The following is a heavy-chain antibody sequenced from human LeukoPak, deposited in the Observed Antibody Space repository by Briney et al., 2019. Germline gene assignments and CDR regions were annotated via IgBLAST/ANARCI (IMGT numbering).Heavy chain of an antibody. V-gene: IGHV5-51*01. J-gene: IGHJ4*02. CDR3: ARLVVVVTSVASVDH. Sequence: GESLQISCQASGYNFSNHWIGWVRPMPGKGLEWMGIIYPDDSDTRYSSSFQGQVTMSVDKSISTAYLQWTSPKASDTALYYCARLVVVVTSVASVDHWGQGTLVTVSS. CDR1: GYNFSNHW. D-gene: IGHD2-21*02. CDR2: IYPDDSDT.